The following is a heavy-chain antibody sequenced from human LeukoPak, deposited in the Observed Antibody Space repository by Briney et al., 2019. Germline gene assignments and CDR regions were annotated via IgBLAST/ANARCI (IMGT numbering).Heavy chain of an antibody. Sequence: PGGALRVSCVASGFTFSSSAMSWVRQAPGKGREWVSSINDSGGSTYYADSVKGRFTLSRDNSKNTLYLQMNSLRDEDTAVYYCAKGSVWFGDFACDYWGEGTLLTVPS. J-gene: IGHJ4*02. CDR1: GFTFSSSA. CDR3: AKGSVWFGDFACDY. V-gene: IGHV3-23*01. CDR2: INDSGGST. D-gene: IGHD3-10*01.